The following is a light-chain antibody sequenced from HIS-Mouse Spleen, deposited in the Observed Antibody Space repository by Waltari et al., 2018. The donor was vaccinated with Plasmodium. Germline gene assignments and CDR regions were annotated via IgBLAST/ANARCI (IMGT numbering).Light chain of an antibody. CDR2: GAS. CDR1: PSVSSN. V-gene: IGKV3-15*01. CDR3: QQYNNWSFT. Sequence: EIVMTQSPAILSVSPGERATLSCKASPSVSSNLAWYQQKPGQAPRLLIYGASTRATGIPARFSGSESGTEFTLTISSLQSEDFAVYYCQQYNNWSFTFGPGTKVDIK. J-gene: IGKJ3*01.